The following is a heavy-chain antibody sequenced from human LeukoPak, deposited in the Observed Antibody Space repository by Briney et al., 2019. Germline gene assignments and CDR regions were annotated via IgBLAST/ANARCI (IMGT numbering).Heavy chain of an antibody. V-gene: IGHV4-59*01. Sequence: SETLSLTYTVSGGSISSYYWSWIRQPPGKGLEWIGYIYYSGNTNYNPTLKSRVTISVDTSKNQFSLKLSSVTAADTAVYYCARGYSYGPNWFDPWGQGTLVTVSS. CDR3: ARGYSYGPNWFDP. D-gene: IGHD5-18*01. J-gene: IGHJ5*02. CDR1: GGSISSYY. CDR2: IYYSGNT.